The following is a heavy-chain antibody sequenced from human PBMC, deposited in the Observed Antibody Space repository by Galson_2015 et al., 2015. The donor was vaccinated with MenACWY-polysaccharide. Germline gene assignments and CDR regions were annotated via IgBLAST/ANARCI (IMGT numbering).Heavy chain of an antibody. D-gene: IGHD3-16*01. CDR1: GGSINSSY. J-gene: IGHJ5*02. CDR2: MHTSGRS. V-gene: IGHV4-59*01. Sequence: SETLSLTCTVSGGSINSSYWGWIRQSPGKGLEWIGYMHTSGRSNYNPSLKSRVTISIDTSKRNFSLKVSPVTAADTAVYYCVAELYQQPFGWFDPWGQGAQVIVSS. CDR3: VAELYQQPFGWFDP.